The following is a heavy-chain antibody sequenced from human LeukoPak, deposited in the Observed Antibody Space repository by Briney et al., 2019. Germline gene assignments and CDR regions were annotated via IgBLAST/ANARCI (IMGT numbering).Heavy chain of an antibody. CDR1: GFSFSDAW. J-gene: IGHJ4*02. CDR2: IKTKTSGGTT. D-gene: IGHD3-3*01. V-gene: IGHV3-15*01. Sequence: PGESLRLSCGASGFSFSDAWMSWVRQAPGKGLEWIGRIKTKTSGGTTDYIAPVNGRFTISRDDSKNMLYLQMSSLKTEDTAVYYRTTISAIFGVVIPDYWGQGTLVTVSS. CDR3: TTISAIFGVVIPDY.